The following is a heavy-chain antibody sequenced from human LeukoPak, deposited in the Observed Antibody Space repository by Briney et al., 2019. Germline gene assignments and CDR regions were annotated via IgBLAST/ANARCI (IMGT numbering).Heavy chain of an antibody. J-gene: IGHJ6*03. D-gene: IGHD3-3*01. V-gene: IGHV1-18*04. Sequence: ASVKVSCKASGYTFTGYYMRWVRQAPGQGLEWMGWISGYNGNTDYAQKLQGRVTMTTDTSTSTAYMELRSLRSDDTAVYYCARRRYYDSTYYYYYMDVWGKGTTVTVSS. CDR2: ISGYNGNT. CDR1: GYTFTGYY. CDR3: ARRRYYDSTYYYYYMDV.